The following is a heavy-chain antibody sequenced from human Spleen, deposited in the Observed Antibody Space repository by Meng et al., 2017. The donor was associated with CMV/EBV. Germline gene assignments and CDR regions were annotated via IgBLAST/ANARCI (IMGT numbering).Heavy chain of an antibody. J-gene: IGHJ4*02. CDR3: ARAGGYCSSTSCYLFRY. D-gene: IGHD2-2*01. CDR2: INPNSGGT. Sequence: ASVKVSCKTSGYIFTDYYVHWVRQAPGQGLEWMGWINPNSGGTKYAQKFQGRVTMTRDTSISTAYMELSRLRSDDTAVYYCARAGGYCSSTSCYLFRYWGQGTLVTVSS. CDR1: GYIFTDYY. V-gene: IGHV1-2*02.